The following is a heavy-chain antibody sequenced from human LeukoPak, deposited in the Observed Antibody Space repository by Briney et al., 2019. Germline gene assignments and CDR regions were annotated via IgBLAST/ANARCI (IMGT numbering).Heavy chain of an antibody. D-gene: IGHD4-11*01. CDR2: ISYDGSNK. CDR1: GFTFSSYA. CDR3: ARGDYSNYVDY. V-gene: IGHV3-30-3*01. J-gene: IGHJ4*02. Sequence: PGRSLRLSCAASGFTFSSYAMHWVRQAPGKGLEWVAVISYDGSNKYYADSVKGRFTISRDNSKNTLYLQMNSLRAEDTAVYYCARGDYSNYVDYWGQGTLVTVSS.